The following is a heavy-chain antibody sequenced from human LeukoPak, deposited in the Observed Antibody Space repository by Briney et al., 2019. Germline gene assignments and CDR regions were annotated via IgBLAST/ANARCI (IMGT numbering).Heavy chain of an antibody. CDR1: GFTFSSYA. Sequence: PGGSLRLSCAASGFTFSSYAMHWVRQAPGKGLEWVAVISYDGSNKYYADSVKGRFTISRDNSKNTLYLQMNSLRAEDTAVYYCARVAAPYYYYDSSGYYYIDYWGQGTLVTVSS. D-gene: IGHD3-22*01. CDR3: ARVAAPYYYYDSSGYYYIDY. CDR2: ISYDGSNK. V-gene: IGHV3-30-3*01. J-gene: IGHJ4*02.